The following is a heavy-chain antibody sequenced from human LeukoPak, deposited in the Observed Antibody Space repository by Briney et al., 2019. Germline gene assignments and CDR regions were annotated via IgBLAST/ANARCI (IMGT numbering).Heavy chain of an antibody. D-gene: IGHD1-7*01. CDR3: ARGLTGTTDRWFDP. J-gene: IGHJ5*02. V-gene: IGHV1-2*02. CDR1: GYTFTGYY. Sequence: ASVKVSCKASGYTFTGYYMHWVRQAPGQGLEWMGWINPNSGGTNYAQKFQGRVTMTRDTSISTAYMELSRLRSDDTAMYYCARGLTGTTDRWFDPWGQGTLVTVSS. CDR2: INPNSGGT.